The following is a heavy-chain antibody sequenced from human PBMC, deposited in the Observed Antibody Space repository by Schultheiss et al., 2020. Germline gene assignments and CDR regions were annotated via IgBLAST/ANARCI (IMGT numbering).Heavy chain of an antibody. CDR1: GFTFSSYG. Sequence: GGSLRLSCAASGFTFSSYGMHWVRQAPGKGLEWVAVISYDGSNKYYADSVKGRFTISRDNSKNTLYLQMNSLRAEDTAVYYCVRGNAMDVWGQGTTVTVSS. CDR3: VRGNAMDV. CDR2: ISYDGSNK. J-gene: IGHJ6*02. V-gene: IGHV3-33*05.